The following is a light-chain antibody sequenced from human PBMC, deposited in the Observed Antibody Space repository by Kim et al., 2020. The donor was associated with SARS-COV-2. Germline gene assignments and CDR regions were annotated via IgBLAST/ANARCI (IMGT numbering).Light chain of an antibody. CDR1: QSVSSS. V-gene: IGKV3-11*01. CDR3: QHRSNWPLT. Sequence: LSPGERATLSCRASQSVSSSLGWYQQKPGQSPRLLIYDASNRATDTPARFSGSGSGTDFTLTISSLEPEDFAVYYCQHRSNWPLTFGGGTKVEIK. CDR2: DAS. J-gene: IGKJ4*01.